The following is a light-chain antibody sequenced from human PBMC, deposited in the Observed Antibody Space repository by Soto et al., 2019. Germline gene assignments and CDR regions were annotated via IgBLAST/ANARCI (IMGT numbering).Light chain of an antibody. Sequence: EIVLTQSPGTLSLSPGEGATVSCRVSQSINSKSLVWYQRKFGQTPRLLIYNTSSRATGIPDRFSGSGSGTDFTLSISNLAPEDFGVYYCHQRQSWPRTFGQGTKVDIK. V-gene: IGKV3D-20*02. CDR2: NTS. J-gene: IGKJ1*01. CDR3: HQRQSWPRT. CDR1: QSINSKS.